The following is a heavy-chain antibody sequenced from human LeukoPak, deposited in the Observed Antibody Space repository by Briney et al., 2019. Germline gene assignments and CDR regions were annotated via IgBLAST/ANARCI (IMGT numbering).Heavy chain of an antibody. Sequence: SETLSLTCTVSGGSISSYYWSWIRQPPGKGLEWIGYIYYSGSTNYNPSLKSRVTISVDTSKNQFSLKLSSVTAADTAVYYCARGNYYYYGMDVWGQGTTVTVSS. V-gene: IGHV4-59*12. J-gene: IGHJ6*02. CDR1: GGSISSYY. CDR2: IYYSGST. CDR3: ARGNYYYYGMDV.